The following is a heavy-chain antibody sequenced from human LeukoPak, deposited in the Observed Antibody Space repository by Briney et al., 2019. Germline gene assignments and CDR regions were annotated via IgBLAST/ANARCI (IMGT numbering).Heavy chain of an antibody. J-gene: IGHJ5*02. V-gene: IGHV4-30-2*01. CDR3: ARAGPGYSSSWSEGWFDP. CDR1: GGSISSGDYY. Sequence: PSETLSLTCTVSGGSISSGDYYWSWIRRPPGKGLEWIGYIYHSGSTYYNPSLKSRVTISVDRSKNQFSLKLSSVTAADTAVYYCARAGPGYSSSWSEGWFDPWGQGTLVTVSS. D-gene: IGHD6-13*01. CDR2: IYHSGST.